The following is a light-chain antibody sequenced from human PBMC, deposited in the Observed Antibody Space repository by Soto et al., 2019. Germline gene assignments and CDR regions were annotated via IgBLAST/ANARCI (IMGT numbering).Light chain of an antibody. CDR1: QSVSNNY. V-gene: IGKV3-20*01. CDR2: GAS. J-gene: IGKJ4*01. Sequence: EIVLTQSPGTLSLSPGERATLSCRASQSVSNNYLAWYQQKPGQAPRLLIYGASNRATGIPDRFSGGGSGTDFTLTISRLEPEDFAVYYCQQYGSSPPITFGGGTKVDIK. CDR3: QQYGSSPPIT.